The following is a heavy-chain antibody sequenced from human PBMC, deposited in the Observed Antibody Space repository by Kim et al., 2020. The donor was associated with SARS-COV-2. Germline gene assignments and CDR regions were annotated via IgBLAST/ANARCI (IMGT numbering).Heavy chain of an antibody. V-gene: IGHV3-33*01. Sequence: YYADSVKGRFTISRDNSKNTLYLQMNSLRAEDTAVYYCARDGIAVAGLGYWGQGTLVTVSS. D-gene: IGHD6-19*01. J-gene: IGHJ4*02. CDR3: ARDGIAVAGLGY.